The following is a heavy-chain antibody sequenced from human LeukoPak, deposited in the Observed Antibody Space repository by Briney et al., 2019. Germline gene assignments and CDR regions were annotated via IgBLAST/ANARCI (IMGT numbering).Heavy chain of an antibody. D-gene: IGHD3-3*01. V-gene: IGHV1-18*01. CDR2: ISAYSGNT. CDR1: GYAFSSHP. Sequence: ASVKVSCKASGYAFSSHPVTWVRQAPGQGLEWMGWISAYSGNTSYAQRFQGRVTMSTETSTNTAYMELTSLRSDDTAIYFCARGSSSQYFRYWGQGTLVAVSS. CDR3: ARGSSSQYFRY. J-gene: IGHJ1*01.